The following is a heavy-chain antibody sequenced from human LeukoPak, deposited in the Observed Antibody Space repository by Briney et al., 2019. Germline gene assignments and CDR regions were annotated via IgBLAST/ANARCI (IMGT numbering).Heavy chain of an antibody. D-gene: IGHD6-19*01. J-gene: IGHJ4*02. Sequence: GGSLRLSCAASGFTFSSYAMSWVRQAPGKGLEWVSTISGSGGSTYYADSVKGRFTISRDNSKNTLYLQMNSLRAEDTAVYYCAKRDVWSSGRYNFDYWGQGTLVTVSS. CDR1: GFTFSSYA. CDR2: ISGSGGST. CDR3: AKRDVWSSGRYNFDY. V-gene: IGHV3-23*01.